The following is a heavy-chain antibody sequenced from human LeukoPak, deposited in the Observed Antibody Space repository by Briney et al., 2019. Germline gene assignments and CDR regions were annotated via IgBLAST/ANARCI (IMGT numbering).Heavy chain of an antibody. V-gene: IGHV1-8*01. D-gene: IGHD3-10*01. CDR2: MNPNSGNT. CDR1: GYTFTSYD. CDR3: GGGGGYYYGSGSYFIDY. Sequence: GASVKVSCKASGYTFTSYDINWVRQATGQGLEWMGWMNPNSGNTGYAQKFQGRVTMTRNTSISTAYMELSSLRSEDTAVYYGGGGGGYYYGSGSYFIDYWGQGTLVTVSS. J-gene: IGHJ4*02.